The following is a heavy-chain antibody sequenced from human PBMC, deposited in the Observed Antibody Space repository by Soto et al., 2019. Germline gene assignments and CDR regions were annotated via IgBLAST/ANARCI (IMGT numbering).Heavy chain of an antibody. D-gene: IGHD3-10*01. CDR1: GFTFSSYS. J-gene: IGHJ4*02. Sequence: EVQLVESGGGLVKPGGSLRLSCAASGFTFSSYSRNWVRQAPGKGLEWVSSISRSSSYIYYADSVKGRFTISRDNAKNSLYLKINSLSAEGPAVYYCARSDGAGWGQGTLVTVSS. CDR2: ISRSSSYI. CDR3: ARSDGAG. V-gene: IGHV3-21*01.